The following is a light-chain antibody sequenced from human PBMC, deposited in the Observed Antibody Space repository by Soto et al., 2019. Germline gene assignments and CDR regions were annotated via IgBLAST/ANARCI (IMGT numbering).Light chain of an antibody. J-gene: IGLJ1*01. CDR1: SSDVGAHNF. Sequence: QSALTQPASVSGSPGQAITISCSGSSSDVGAHNFVSWYQHHPGKAPKLMIYEVSNRPSGVSNRFSGSKSGTSASLAITGLQAEDEGDYYCQSYDSSLSGPYVFGPGTKLTVL. CDR2: EVS. CDR3: QSYDSSLSGPYV. V-gene: IGLV2-14*01.